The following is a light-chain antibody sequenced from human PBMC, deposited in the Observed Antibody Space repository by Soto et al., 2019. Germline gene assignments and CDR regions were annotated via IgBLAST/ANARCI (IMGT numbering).Light chain of an antibody. CDR2: GAS. CDR3: QQYGSSPT. CDR1: QSVSSSY. J-gene: IGKJ1*01. Sequence: EIVLTQSPGTLSLSPGERATLSCRASQSVSSSYLAWYQQKPGQAPRLLIYGASSRATGIPDRFSGSGSGTAFTLTISRLEPEDFPVYYCQQYGSSPTFGQGTKVELK. V-gene: IGKV3-20*01.